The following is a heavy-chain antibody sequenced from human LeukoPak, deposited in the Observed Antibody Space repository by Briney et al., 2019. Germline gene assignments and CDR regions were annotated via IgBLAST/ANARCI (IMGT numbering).Heavy chain of an antibody. Sequence: GGSLRLSCAASGFTFSSYAMSWVRQAPGKGLEWVSAISRSGGSTYYADSVKGRFTISRDKSNNTMYLQMNSLRAEDTAVYYCAKLGGKTACGDEYYGMDVWGQGTTVTVSS. CDR3: AKLGGKTACGDEYYGMDV. D-gene: IGHD3-10*01. J-gene: IGHJ6*02. CDR1: GFTFSSYA. V-gene: IGHV3-23*01. CDR2: ISRSGGST.